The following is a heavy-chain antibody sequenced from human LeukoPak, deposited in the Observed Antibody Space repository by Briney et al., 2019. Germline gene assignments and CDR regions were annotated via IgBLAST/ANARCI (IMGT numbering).Heavy chain of an antibody. CDR1: GGSFSGYY. J-gene: IGHJ4*02. D-gene: IGHD3-3*01. CDR2: INHSGST. V-gene: IGHV4-34*01. CDR3: ARAHFGVVATFDY. Sequence: SETLSLTCAVYGGSFSGYYWSWIRQPPGKGLEWIGEINHSGSTNYNPSLKSRVTISVDTSKNQFSLKLSSVTAADTAVYYCARAHFGVVATFDYWGQGTLVTVSS.